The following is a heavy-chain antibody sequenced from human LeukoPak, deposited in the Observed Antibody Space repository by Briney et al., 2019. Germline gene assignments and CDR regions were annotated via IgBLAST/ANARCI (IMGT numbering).Heavy chain of an antibody. CDR1: GFTFSNAW. CDR2: IKSKTDGGTT. D-gene: IGHD5-18*01. J-gene: IGHJ4*02. Sequence: GGSLRLSCAASGFTFSNAWMSWVRQAPGKGLEWVGRIKSKTDGGTTDYAAPVKGRFTISRDDSKNTLYLQMNSLKTEDTAVCYCTLSYGYGDGDYWGQGTLVTVSS. CDR3: TLSYGYGDGDY. V-gene: IGHV3-15*01.